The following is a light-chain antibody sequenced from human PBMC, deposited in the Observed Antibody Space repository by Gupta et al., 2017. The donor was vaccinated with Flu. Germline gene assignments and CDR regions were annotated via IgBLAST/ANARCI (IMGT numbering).Light chain of an antibody. CDR1: SSDVGGYNY. V-gene: IGLV2-8*01. J-gene: IGLJ1*01. CDR3: CSYAGSKNV. CDR2: EVT. Sequence: QSALTQPPSASGSPGQSVTISCTGTSSDVGGYNYVSWYQQHPGKAPKLMIYEVTKRPSGVPARFSGSKSGNTASLTVSGRQAEDEADYYCCSYAGSKNVFGTGTKVTVL.